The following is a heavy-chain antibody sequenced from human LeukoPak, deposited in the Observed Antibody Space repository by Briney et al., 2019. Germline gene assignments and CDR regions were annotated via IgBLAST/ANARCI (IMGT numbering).Heavy chain of an antibody. CDR2: ISAYNGNT. CDR1: GYTFTSYG. Sequence: APVKVSCKASGYTFTSYGISWVRQAPGQGLEWMGWISAYNGNTNYAQKLQGRVTMTTDTSTSTAYMELRSLRSDDTAVYYCARDLLYFDWLAYWGQGTLVTVSS. CDR3: ARDLLYFDWLAY. V-gene: IGHV1-18*01. D-gene: IGHD3-9*01. J-gene: IGHJ4*02.